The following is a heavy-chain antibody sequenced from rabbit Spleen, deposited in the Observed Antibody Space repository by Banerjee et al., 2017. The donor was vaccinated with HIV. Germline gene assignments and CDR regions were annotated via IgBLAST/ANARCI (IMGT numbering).Heavy chain of an antibody. CDR2: IDPVFGIT. CDR3: ARGSATMTLLITGYYLSL. V-gene: IGHV1S7*01. J-gene: IGHJ4*01. CDR1: GFTLSSYY. Sequence: QQEESAGGLVQPGGSLKLSCKASGFTLSSYYMNWVRQAPGKGLEWIGYIDPVFGITRYANWVNGRFSISRENAQTTVFLQMTSLTAAYTATYFCARGSATMTLLITGYYLSLWGPGSLVTVS. D-gene: IGHD2-1*01.